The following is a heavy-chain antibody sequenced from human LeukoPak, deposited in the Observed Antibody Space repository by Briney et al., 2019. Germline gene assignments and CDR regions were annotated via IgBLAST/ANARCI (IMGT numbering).Heavy chain of an antibody. Sequence: ASVKVSCKVSGYTLTELSMHWVRQAPGKGLEWMGGFYPEDGETIYAQKFQGRVTMNEDTSTGTAYMELSSLRSEDTAVYYCELQSNRAYCSSTSCQNFDYWGQGTLVTVSS. J-gene: IGHJ4*02. D-gene: IGHD2-2*01. CDR1: GYTLTELS. V-gene: IGHV1-24*01. CDR3: ELQSNRAYCSSTSCQNFDY. CDR2: FYPEDGET.